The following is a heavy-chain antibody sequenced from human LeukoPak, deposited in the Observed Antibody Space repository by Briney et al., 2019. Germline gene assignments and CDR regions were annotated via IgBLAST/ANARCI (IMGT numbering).Heavy chain of an antibody. D-gene: IGHD3-22*01. CDR1: GGSFSGYY. Sequence: PSETLSLTCTVYGGSFSGYYWSWIRQPPGKGLEWIGEINHSGSTNYNPSLKSRVTISVDTSKNQFSLKLSSVTAADTAVYYCARGRYYDSSGYYYFGYWGQGTLVTVSS. J-gene: IGHJ4*02. CDR2: INHSGST. CDR3: ARGRYYDSSGYYYFGY. V-gene: IGHV4-34*01.